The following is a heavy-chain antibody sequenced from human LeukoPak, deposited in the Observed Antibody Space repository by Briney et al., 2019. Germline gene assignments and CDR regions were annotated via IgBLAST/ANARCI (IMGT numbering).Heavy chain of an antibody. D-gene: IGHD3-22*01. CDR1: GYTFTNYA. Sequence: GASVKVSCKASGYTFTNYAISWVRQAPGQGLEWMGWISVYSDDTKSAQNLQARITLTKDTSTSTAYMELRSLRPDDTAVYYCAREADSSGYFFRPDYWGQGTLVTVSS. CDR2: ISVYSDDT. CDR3: AREADSSGYFFRPDY. J-gene: IGHJ4*02. V-gene: IGHV1-18*01.